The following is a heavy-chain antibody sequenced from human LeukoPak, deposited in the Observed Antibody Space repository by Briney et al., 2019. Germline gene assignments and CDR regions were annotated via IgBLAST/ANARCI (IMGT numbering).Heavy chain of an antibody. Sequence: PSETLSLPCTVSGGSINDYYWRSSRQPPGERREWFGYIYYSGGATYTPPLKSRVTLCLDTSKSQFSLKLSSVTTAATAVYECARRHNYFDAWGQGTLVTVSS. CDR3: ARRHNYFDA. V-gene: IGHV4-59*12. J-gene: IGHJ4*02. CDR1: GGSINDYY. CDR2: IYYSGGA.